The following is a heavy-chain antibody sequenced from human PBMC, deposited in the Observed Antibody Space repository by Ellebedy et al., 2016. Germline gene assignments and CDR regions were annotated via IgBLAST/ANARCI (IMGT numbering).Heavy chain of an antibody. Sequence: SETLSLXXTVSGCSISRYYWNWIRQPPGKGLEWIWYIFSTGSTKYNPSLKRRVTMSVDTSKNQFSLKLTSVTAADTAIYYCVRDRSGFVDFDYWGQGTLVTVSS. CDR3: VRDRSGFVDFDY. J-gene: IGHJ4*02. V-gene: IGHV4-59*01. D-gene: IGHD5-12*01. CDR1: GCSISRYY. CDR2: IFSTGST.